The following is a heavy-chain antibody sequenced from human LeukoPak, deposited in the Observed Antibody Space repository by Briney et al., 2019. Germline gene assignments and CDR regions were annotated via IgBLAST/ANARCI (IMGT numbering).Heavy chain of an antibody. CDR3: ARNAFDI. Sequence: PGGPLRLSCAASGFTFSSFGMHWVRQAPGKGLEWVAFIRYDGSNKYYADSVKGRFTISRDNAKKSLYLQMNSLSAEDTAVYYCARNAFDIWGQGTMVTVSS. CDR2: IRYDGSNK. D-gene: IGHD1-1*01. V-gene: IGHV3-30*02. CDR1: GFTFSSFG. J-gene: IGHJ3*02.